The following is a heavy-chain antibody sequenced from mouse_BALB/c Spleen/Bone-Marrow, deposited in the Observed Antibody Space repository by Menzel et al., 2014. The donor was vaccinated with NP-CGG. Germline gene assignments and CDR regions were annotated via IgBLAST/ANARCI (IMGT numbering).Heavy chain of an antibody. J-gene: IGHJ2*01. CDR1: GFTFSSFG. Sequence: EVQVVESGGGLVQPGGSRKLSCAASGFTFSSFGMHWVRQAPEEGLEWVAYISSGSSTIYYADTLKGRFTISRDNPKNTLFLQMTSLRSEDTAMYYCARSRLRGYYFDYWGQGTTLTVSS. CDR3: ARSRLRGYYFDY. CDR2: ISSGSSTI. V-gene: IGHV5-17*02. D-gene: IGHD3-2*02.